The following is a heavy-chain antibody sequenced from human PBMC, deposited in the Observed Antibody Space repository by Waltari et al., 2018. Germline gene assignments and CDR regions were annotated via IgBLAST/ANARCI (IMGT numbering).Heavy chain of an antibody. Sequence: QITLKESGPTVVKPTQTLTLTCTLSEFALSTSGVGVGWIRQPPGGALEWLALIFWDDDKRDNPSLQSRRNITRDASKKQVVFTMTNMDTVDTGTYYCSNRHLEGFGEFDVWGPGILVTV. CDR1: EFALSTSGVG. J-gene: IGHJ3*01. CDR2: IFWDDDK. D-gene: IGHD3-16*01. V-gene: IGHV2-5*02. CDR3: SNRHLEGFGEFDV.